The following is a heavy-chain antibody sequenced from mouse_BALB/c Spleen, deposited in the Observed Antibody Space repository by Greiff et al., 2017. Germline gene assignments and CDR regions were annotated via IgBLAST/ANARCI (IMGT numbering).Heavy chain of an antibody. CDR1: GFTFTDYY. D-gene: IGHD2-2*01. J-gene: IGHJ4*01. V-gene: IGHV7-3*02. CDR2: IRNKANGYTT. Sequence: EVKLQESGGGLVQPGGSLRLSCATSGFTFTDYYMSWVRQPPGKALEWLGFIRNKANGYTTEYSASVKGRFTISRDISHSILYLQMNTLRAEDSATYYCARDIGLDDAMDYWGQGTSVTVAS. CDR3: ARDIGLDDAMDY.